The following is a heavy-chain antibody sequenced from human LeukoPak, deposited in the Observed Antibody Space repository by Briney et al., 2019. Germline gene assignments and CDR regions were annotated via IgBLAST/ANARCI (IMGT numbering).Heavy chain of an antibody. D-gene: IGHD1-26*01. J-gene: IGHJ4*02. Sequence: GGSLALSCAASGFTVSTNYMSWVRQAPGKGLEWVSVIYSGGSTYYADSVKGRFTISRDNSKNTLYLQMNSLRAEDTAVYYCARETGIVGAPVFDYWGQGTLVTVSS. CDR3: ARETGIVGAPVFDY. CDR2: IYSGGST. V-gene: IGHV3-66*01. CDR1: GFTVSTNY.